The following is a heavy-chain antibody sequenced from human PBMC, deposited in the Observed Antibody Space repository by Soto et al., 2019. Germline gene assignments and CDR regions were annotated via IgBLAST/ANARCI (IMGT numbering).Heavy chain of an antibody. Sequence: PSETLSLTCAVSGYSISSGYYWGWIRQPPGNGLEWIGSIYHSGSTNYNPSLKSRVTISVDTSKNQFSLKLSSVTAADTAVYYCARGLSMVRGVPFDYWGQGTLVTVSS. CDR1: GYSISSGYY. D-gene: IGHD3-10*01. CDR2: IYHSGST. V-gene: IGHV4-38-2*01. J-gene: IGHJ4*02. CDR3: ARGLSMVRGVPFDY.